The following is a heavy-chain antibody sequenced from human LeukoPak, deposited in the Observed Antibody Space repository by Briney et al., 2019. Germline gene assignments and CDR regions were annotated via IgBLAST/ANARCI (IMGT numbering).Heavy chain of an antibody. J-gene: IGHJ6*02. CDR2: INPNSGGT. V-gene: IGHV1-2*02. CDR3: ARGKGGSGWIYYYGLDI. CDR1: GYTFSDYY. Sequence: ASVKVSCKTSGYTFSDYYMHWVRQAPGQGLEWMGRINPNSGGTNYAQMFQGRVTMTRDTSISTAYMELSRLRSDDTAVYYCARGKGGSGWIYYYGLDIWGRGTTVTVSS. D-gene: IGHD6-19*01.